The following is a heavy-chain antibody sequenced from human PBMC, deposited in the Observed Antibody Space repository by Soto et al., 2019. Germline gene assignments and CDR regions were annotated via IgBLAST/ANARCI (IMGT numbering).Heavy chain of an antibody. D-gene: IGHD5-12*01. V-gene: IGHV1-2*04. CDR2: INPNSGVT. CDR3: ARESGGATATLDYYYFYMDV. Sequence: QVQLVQSGAEVKEPGASVTVSCRASGDRFTDYYMHWVRQAPGQGLGWMGWINPNSGVTKYAQKLQGWVTMPRDTSIRTVYMQLSRLGFADTAIYYCARESGGATATLDYYYFYMDVWGTGTTVTVSS. J-gene: IGHJ6*03. CDR1: GDRFTDYY.